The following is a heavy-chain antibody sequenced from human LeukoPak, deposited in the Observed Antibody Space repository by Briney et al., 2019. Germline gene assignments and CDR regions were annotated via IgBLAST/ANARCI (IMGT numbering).Heavy chain of an antibody. Sequence: SETLSLTRTVSGGSISSYYWNWIRQPAGKGLEWIGRFYTGGSTNYNPSLKTRVTMSVDTSKNQFSLKLSSVTAADTAVYYCARQVGSGYYWSFDYWGQGTLVTVSS. CDR3: ARQVGSGYYWSFDY. D-gene: IGHD3-22*01. J-gene: IGHJ4*02. V-gene: IGHV4-4*07. CDR2: FYTGGST. CDR1: GGSISSYY.